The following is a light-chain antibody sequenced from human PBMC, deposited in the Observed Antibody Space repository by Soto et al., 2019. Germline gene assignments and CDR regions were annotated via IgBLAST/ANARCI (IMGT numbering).Light chain of an antibody. J-gene: IGLJ1*01. CDR1: SSDVGGYNY. Sequence: QSCLTQPPSASGSPGQSVAISYTETSSDVGGYNYVSWYQQHPGKAPKLMIYEVNKRPSGVPDRFSCSKSGNTAPLTVSGLQAEDEADYYCSSYAGSSNVFGTGTKVTVL. CDR2: EVN. CDR3: SSYAGSSNV. V-gene: IGLV2-8*01.